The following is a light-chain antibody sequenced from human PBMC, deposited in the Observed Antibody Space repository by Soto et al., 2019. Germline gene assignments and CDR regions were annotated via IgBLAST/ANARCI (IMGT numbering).Light chain of an antibody. J-gene: IGKJ1*01. CDR1: PGLSNEN. CDR3: QQYGYSWS. V-gene: IGKV3-20*01. Sequence: TQSPSSLSASVGDRVTLSCRATPGLSNENLAWFQQKPGLAPRLLIYGASSRATGIPDRFSGSGSGTEFSLTISRLEPEDAAVYFCQQYGYSWSFGQGTKVDIK. CDR2: GAS.